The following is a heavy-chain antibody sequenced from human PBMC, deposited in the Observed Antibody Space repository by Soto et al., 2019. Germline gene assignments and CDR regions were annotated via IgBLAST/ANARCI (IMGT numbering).Heavy chain of an antibody. D-gene: IGHD6-6*01. Sequence: SETLSLTCTVSGGSISSYYWSWIRQPPGKGLEWIGYIYDSGSTNYNPSLKSRVTISVDTSKNQFSLKLSSVTAADTAVYYCARVGSSFPENDYWGQGTLVTVSS. V-gene: IGHV4-59*01. J-gene: IGHJ4*02. CDR2: IYDSGST. CDR1: GGSISSYY. CDR3: ARVGSSFPENDY.